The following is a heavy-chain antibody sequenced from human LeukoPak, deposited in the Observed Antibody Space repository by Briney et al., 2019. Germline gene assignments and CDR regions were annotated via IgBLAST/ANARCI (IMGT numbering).Heavy chain of an antibody. J-gene: IGHJ1*01. CDR2: ISSSSSYI. CDR1: GFTFSSYS. Sequence: GGSLRLSCAASGFTFSSYSMNWVRQAPGKGLEWVSSISSSSSYIYYADSVKGRFTISRDNAKNSLYLQMNSLRAEDTAVYYCARDLMGSGSTTAYLHHWGQGTLVTVSS. V-gene: IGHV3-21*01. CDR3: ARDLMGSGSTTAYLHH. D-gene: IGHD1-1*01.